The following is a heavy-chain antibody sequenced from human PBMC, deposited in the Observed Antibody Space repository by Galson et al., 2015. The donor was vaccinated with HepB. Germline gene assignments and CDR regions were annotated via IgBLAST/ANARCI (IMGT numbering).Heavy chain of an antibody. Sequence: SLRLSCAASGFTFSSYAMSWVRQAPGKGLEWVSYISGSGESTSYADSVKGRFTISRDNSKNTLYLQMNGLRAEDTAVYYCAQDLYSAAGRDDYWGPVTLVTVSS. D-gene: IGHD2-15*01. CDR2: ISGSGEST. CDR3: AQDLYSAAGRDDY. V-gene: IGHV3-23*01. J-gene: IGHJ4*02. CDR1: GFTFSSYA.